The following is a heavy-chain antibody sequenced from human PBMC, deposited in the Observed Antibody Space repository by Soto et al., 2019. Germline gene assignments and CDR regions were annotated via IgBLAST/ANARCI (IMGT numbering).Heavy chain of an antibody. V-gene: IGHV4-31*03. CDR2: IYYSGNT. Sequence: QVQLQESGPGLVKPSQTLSLTCTVSGGSISSGGYYWSWIRQHPGKGLEWIGYIYYSGNTYYNPSLQSRVTMSVATSKNQFSLKLSSVTAADTAVYYCARGDYGDYFRWTYWGQGTLVTVSS. CDR1: GGSISSGGYY. CDR3: ARGDYGDYFRWTY. J-gene: IGHJ4*02. D-gene: IGHD4-17*01.